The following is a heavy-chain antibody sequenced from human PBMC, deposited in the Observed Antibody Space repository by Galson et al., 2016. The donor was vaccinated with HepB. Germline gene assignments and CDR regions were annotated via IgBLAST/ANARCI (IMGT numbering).Heavy chain of an antibody. D-gene: IGHD2-8*02. CDR1: GYTFMNYG. CDR3: ARGTKTTGVD. J-gene: IGHJ4*02. Sequence: SVKVSCKASGYTFMNYGISWLRQAPGQGLEWMGRIRTYNGQTHYEQKVQDRITMTTNMSTTTVYMELRSLTSDDTAVYYCARGTKTTGVDWGQGTLVTVSS. V-gene: IGHV1-18*01. CDR2: IRTYNGQT.